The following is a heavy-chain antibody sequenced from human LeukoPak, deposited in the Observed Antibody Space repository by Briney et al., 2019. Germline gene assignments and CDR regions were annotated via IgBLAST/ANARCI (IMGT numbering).Heavy chain of an antibody. CDR2: ISDNIRST. CDR3: ARESEESFDY. CDR1: GFTFSSYN. J-gene: IGHJ4*02. Sequence: GGSLRHSCAASGFTFSSYNMNWVRQAPGKGLEWVSSISDNIRSTFYADSVKGRFTISRDNARNSLYLQMNSLRAEDSAVYYCARESEESFDYWGQGTLVTVSS. V-gene: IGHV3-21*01. D-gene: IGHD3-10*01.